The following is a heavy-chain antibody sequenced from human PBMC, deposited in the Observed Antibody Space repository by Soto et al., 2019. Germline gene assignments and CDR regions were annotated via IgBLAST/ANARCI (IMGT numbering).Heavy chain of an antibody. CDR3: AIVYLSDYYGSSGYYYGY. CDR1: GYTFTSYY. V-gene: IGHV1-46*01. Sequence: ASVKVSCKASGYTFTSYYMHWVRQAPGQGLERMGIINPSGGSTSYAQKFQGRVTMTRDTSTSTVYMELSSLRSEDTAVYYCAIVYLSDYYGSSGYYYGYWGKETLVTASS. J-gene: IGHJ4*02. CDR2: INPSGGST. D-gene: IGHD3-22*01.